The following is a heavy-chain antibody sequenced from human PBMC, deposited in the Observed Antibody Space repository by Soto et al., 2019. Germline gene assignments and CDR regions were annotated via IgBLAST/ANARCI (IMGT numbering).Heavy chain of an antibody. CDR3: ARDFWAAGKGAFDV. CDR2: IYYRGIT. J-gene: IGHJ3*01. V-gene: IGHV4-59*12. Sequence: LSLTCTVSGDSSSRFYLSGIRQAPGEGLEWMAYIYYRGITNYNPSLTSRVTISLDTSKIQFSLKLPSVTAADPAMYYCARDFWAAGKGAFDVWGQGPMVTVSS. CDR1: GDSSSRFY. D-gene: IGHD6-19*01.